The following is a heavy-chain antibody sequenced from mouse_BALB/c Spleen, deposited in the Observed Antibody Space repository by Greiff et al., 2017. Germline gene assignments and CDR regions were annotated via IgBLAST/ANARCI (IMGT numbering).Heavy chain of an antibody. V-gene: IGHV14-3*02. Sequence: VQLQQSGAELVKPGASVKLSCTASGFNIKDTYMHWVKQRPEQGLEWIGRIDPANGNTKYDPKFQGKATITADTSSNTAYLQLSSLTSEDTAVYYCASGGSSLYAMDYWGQGTSVTVSS. D-gene: IGHD1-1*01. J-gene: IGHJ4*01. CDR2: IDPANGNT. CDR1: GFNIKDTY. CDR3: ASGGSSLYAMDY.